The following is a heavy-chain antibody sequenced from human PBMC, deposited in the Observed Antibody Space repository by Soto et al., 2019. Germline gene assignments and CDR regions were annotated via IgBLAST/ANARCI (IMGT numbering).Heavy chain of an antibody. J-gene: IGHJ6*02. D-gene: IGHD4-17*01. V-gene: IGHV4-34*01. CDR2: INHSGST. CDR3: ARTTVTTVYYYYGMDV. CDR1: GGSFSGYY. Sequence: ASETLSLACAVYGGSFSGYYWSWIRQPPGKGLEWIGEINHSGSTNYNPSLKSRVTISVDTSKNQFSLKLSSVAAADTAVYYCARTTVTTVYYYYGMDVWGQGTTVTVSS.